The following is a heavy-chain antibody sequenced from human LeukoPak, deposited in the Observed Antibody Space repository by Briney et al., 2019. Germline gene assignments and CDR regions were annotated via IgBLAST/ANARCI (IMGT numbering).Heavy chain of an antibody. J-gene: IGHJ4*02. Sequence: SVKVSCKASGYTFTSYGISWVRQAPGQGLEWMGRIIPIFGTANYAQKFQGRVTITTDESTSTAYMELSSLRSEDTAVYYCARGSGWFGELLSEPFDYWGQGTLVTVSS. CDR3: ARGSGWFGELLSEPFDY. CDR1: GYTFTSYG. D-gene: IGHD3-10*01. CDR2: IIPIFGTA. V-gene: IGHV1-69*05.